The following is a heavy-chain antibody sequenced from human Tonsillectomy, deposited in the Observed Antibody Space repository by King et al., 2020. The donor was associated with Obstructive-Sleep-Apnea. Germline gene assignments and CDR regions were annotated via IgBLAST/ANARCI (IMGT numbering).Heavy chain of an antibody. CDR3: ARGEYCSGGSCYPYYYYGMDV. D-gene: IGHD2-15*01. J-gene: IGHJ6*02. CDR1: GGSISSYY. CDR2: IYYSGST. Sequence: QLQESGPGLVKPSETLSLTCTVSGGSISSYYWSWIRQPPGKGLEWIGYIYYSGSTNYNPSLRSRVTISVDTSKNQFSLKLSSMTAADTAVYYCARGEYCSGGSCYPYYYYGMDVWGQGTTVTVSS. V-gene: IGHV4-59*08.